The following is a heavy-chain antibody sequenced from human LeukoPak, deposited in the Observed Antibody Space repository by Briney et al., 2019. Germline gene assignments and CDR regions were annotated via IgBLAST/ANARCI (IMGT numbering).Heavy chain of an antibody. CDR3: ARVISSTSCPDY. CDR1: GGSINSYY. CDR2: IYYSGNT. J-gene: IGHJ4*02. D-gene: IGHD2-2*01. Sequence: SETLSLTCTVSGGSINSYYWSWIRQPPGKGLEYIGHIYYSGNTDYNPSLKGRVTISVDTSKNQFSLNLSSVTAADTAVYYCARVISSTSCPDYWGQGTLVTVSS. V-gene: IGHV4-59*01.